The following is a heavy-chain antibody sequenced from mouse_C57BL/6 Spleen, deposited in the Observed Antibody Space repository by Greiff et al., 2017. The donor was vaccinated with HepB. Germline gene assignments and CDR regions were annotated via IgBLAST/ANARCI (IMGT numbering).Heavy chain of an antibody. CDR2: INPGSGGT. CDR3: ARWDYDYDGYFDV. V-gene: IGHV1-54*01. D-gene: IGHD2-4*01. Sequence: VQVVESGAELVRPGTSVKVSCKASGYAFTNYLIEWVKQRPGQGLEWIGVINPGSGGTNYNEKFKGKATLTADKSSSTAYMQLSSLTSEDSAVYFCARWDYDYDGYFDVWGTGTTVTVSS. CDR1: GYAFTNYL. J-gene: IGHJ1*03.